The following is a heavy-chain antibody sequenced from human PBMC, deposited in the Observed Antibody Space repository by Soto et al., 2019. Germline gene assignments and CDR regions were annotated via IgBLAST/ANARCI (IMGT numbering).Heavy chain of an antibody. CDR3: ARARWELLRYYYYGMDV. J-gene: IGHJ6*02. CDR2: IYPGDSDT. D-gene: IGHD1-26*01. CDR1: GYSFTSYW. V-gene: IGHV5-51*01. Sequence: GASVKISCKGSGYSFTSYWIGWVRQMPGKGLEWMGIIYPGDSDTRYSPSFQGQVTISAAKNSLYLQINSLRAEDTAVYYCARARWELLRYYYYGMDVWGQGTTVTVSS.